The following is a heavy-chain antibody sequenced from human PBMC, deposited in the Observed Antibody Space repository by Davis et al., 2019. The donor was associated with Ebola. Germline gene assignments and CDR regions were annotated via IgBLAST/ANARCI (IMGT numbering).Heavy chain of an antibody. CDR3: AKRRIAYYYDSSGYRLDY. V-gene: IGHV3-33*06. CDR1: GFTFSSYG. Sequence: GESLKISCAASGFTFSSYGMHWVRQAPGKGLEWVAVIWYDGSNKYYADSVKGRFTISRDNSKNTLYLQMNSLRAEDTAVYYCAKRRIAYYYDSSGYRLDYWGQGTLVTVSS. J-gene: IGHJ4*02. D-gene: IGHD3-22*01. CDR2: IWYDGSNK.